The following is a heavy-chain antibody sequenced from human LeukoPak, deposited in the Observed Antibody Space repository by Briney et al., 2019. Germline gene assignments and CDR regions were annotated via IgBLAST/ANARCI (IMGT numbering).Heavy chain of an antibody. Sequence: GGALRLSCAASGFTFSSYAMSWVRQAPGRGGEGVSYISSSSSTIYYADSVKGRFTISRDNAKNSLYLKMNSLRDEDTAAYYCASAAPHAGELSWRYRPTTINDYWGQGTLVTVSS. CDR1: GFTFSSYA. CDR3: ASAAPHAGELSWRYRPTTINDY. V-gene: IGHV3-48*02. CDR2: ISSSSSTI. D-gene: IGHD5-24*01. J-gene: IGHJ4*02.